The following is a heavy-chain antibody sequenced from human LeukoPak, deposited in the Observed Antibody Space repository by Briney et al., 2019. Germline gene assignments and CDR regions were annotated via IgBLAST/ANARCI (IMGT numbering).Heavy chain of an antibody. Sequence: PSETLSLTCTVSGGSISSYYWNWIRQPPGKGLEWVGYVYYTGSTSYNPSLKSRVTIYLDTSKNHFSLRLSSVTAEDTAVYYCAREGGYSSSPGSYYYYYMDVWGKGTTVTVSS. V-gene: IGHV4-59*01. J-gene: IGHJ6*03. CDR3: AREGGYSSSPGSYYYYYMDV. CDR2: VYYTGST. CDR1: GGSISSYY. D-gene: IGHD6-6*01.